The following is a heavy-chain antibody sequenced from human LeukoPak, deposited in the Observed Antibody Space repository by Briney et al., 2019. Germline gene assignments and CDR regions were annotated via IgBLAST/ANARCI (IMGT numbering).Heavy chain of an antibody. CDR3: ARDPGGRYYYYYYMDV. V-gene: IGHV1-46*01. D-gene: IGHD1-14*01. Sequence: ASVKVSCKAFGYTFTRYYMHWVRQAPGQGPEWMGVISPSGGSTTYAQKFQGRVTITADKSTSTAYMELSSLRSEDTAVYYCARDPGGRYYYYYYMDVWGKGTTVTVSS. J-gene: IGHJ6*03. CDR1: GYTFTRYY. CDR2: ISPSGGST.